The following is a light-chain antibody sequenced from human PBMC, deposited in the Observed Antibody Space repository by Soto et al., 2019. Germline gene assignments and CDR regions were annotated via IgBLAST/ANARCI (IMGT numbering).Light chain of an antibody. Sequence: DIQMTQSPSSLSASVGDRVTITCRASQTISSWLAWYQQKPGKAPNLLIYKASSSEGGVPSRFSGSGSGTEFTLTISSLQPDDSATYYCQHYHSFPGTFGQGTKV. CDR3: QHYHSFPGT. CDR2: KAS. V-gene: IGKV1-5*03. CDR1: QTISSW. J-gene: IGKJ1*01.